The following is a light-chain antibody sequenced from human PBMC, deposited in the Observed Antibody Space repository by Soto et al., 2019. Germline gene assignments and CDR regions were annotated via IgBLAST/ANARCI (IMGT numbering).Light chain of an antibody. CDR2: DVS. Sequence: SVLTQPASVSGSPGQSITISCTGTSSDVAGSNYVSWYQQLPGKAPKLMIYDVSHRPSGVSNRFSGSKSGNTASLTISRLQAEDEADYYCSSYTSSSLYVFGTGTKVTVL. J-gene: IGLJ1*01. V-gene: IGLV2-14*01. CDR1: SSDVAGSNY. CDR3: SSYTSSSLYV.